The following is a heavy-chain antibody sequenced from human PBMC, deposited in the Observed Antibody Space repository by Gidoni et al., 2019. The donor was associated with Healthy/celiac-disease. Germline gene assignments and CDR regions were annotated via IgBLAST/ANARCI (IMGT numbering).Heavy chain of an antibody. CDR1: GYSFTSYW. D-gene: IGHD3-22*01. J-gene: IGHJ4*02. CDR3: ARTRGGYYDSSGYYFLDY. CDR2: IYPGDSDT. V-gene: IGHV5-51*01. Sequence: EVQLVQSGAEVNKPGESLQISCKGSGYSFTSYWIGWVRQMPGKGLEWMGIIYPGDSDTRYSPSFQGQVTISADKSISTAYLQWSSLKASDTAMYYCARTRGGYYDSSGYYFLDYWGQGTLVTVSS.